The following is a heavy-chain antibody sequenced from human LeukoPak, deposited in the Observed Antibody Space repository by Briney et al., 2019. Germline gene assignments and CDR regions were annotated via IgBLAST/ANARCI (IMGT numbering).Heavy chain of an antibody. CDR3: ARDLFSGSYQEDF. CDR2: IKYDGSAK. J-gene: IGHJ4*02. D-gene: IGHD1-26*01. V-gene: IGHV3-7*01. Sequence: PGGSLRLSCAASGFTLSSYWMRWVRQAPGKGLEWVANIKYDGSAKYYVDSVKGRFTISRDDAKNSLYLEMNSLRAEDTAVYYCARDLFSGSYQEDFWGQGALVTVSS. CDR1: GFTLSSYW.